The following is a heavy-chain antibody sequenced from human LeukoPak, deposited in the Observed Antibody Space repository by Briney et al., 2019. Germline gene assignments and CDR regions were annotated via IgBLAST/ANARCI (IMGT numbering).Heavy chain of an antibody. Sequence: GGSLRLSCAASGFTFSLHSMNWVRQAPGKGLEWLSYISSSGSTMYYADSVKARFTISRDNARNSLYLQMNSLRVEDTAMYYCTRGFDISDYWGQGTVVTVSS. V-gene: IGHV3-48*04. CDR1: GFTFSLHS. D-gene: IGHD3-9*01. CDR3: TRGFDISDY. J-gene: IGHJ4*02. CDR2: ISSSGSTM.